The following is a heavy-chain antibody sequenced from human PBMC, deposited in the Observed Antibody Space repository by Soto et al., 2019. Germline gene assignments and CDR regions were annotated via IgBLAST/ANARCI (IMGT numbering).Heavy chain of an antibody. Sequence: GGSLRLSCAASGFTFSSYGMHWVRQAPGKGLEWVAVISYDGSNKYYADPVKGRFTISRDNSKNTLYLQMNSLRAEDTAVYYCAKDRTGSSSVYDYWGQGTLVTVSS. D-gene: IGHD6-6*01. V-gene: IGHV3-30*18. CDR1: GFTFSSYG. CDR3: AKDRTGSSSVYDY. CDR2: ISYDGSNK. J-gene: IGHJ4*02.